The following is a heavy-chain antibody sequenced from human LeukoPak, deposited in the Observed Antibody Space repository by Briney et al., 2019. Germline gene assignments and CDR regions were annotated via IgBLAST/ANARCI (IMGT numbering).Heavy chain of an antibody. CDR2: INTNSGDT. V-gene: IGHV1-2*02. Sequence: ASVKVSCKASGYTFTGYYLHWVRQAPGQGPEWMGWINTNSGDTNYAQKFQGRVTMTRDTSISTAYMELSRLRSDDTAVYYCARDKGAYYYESSDYICFDPWGQGTLVTVSS. J-gene: IGHJ5*02. CDR1: GYTFTGYY. D-gene: IGHD3-22*01. CDR3: ARDKGAYYYESSDYICFDP.